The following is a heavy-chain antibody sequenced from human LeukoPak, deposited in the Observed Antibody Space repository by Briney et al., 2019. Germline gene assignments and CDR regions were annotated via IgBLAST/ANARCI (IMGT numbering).Heavy chain of an antibody. CDR2: IYHSGST. J-gene: IGHJ5*02. D-gene: IGHD5-18*01. CDR3: AKGAGGFSYYNWFDP. CDR1: GYSISSGYY. V-gene: IGHV4-38-2*02. Sequence: PSETLSLTCTVSGYSISSGYYWGWIRQPPGKGLEWIGSIYHSGSTYYNPSLKSRVTISVDTSKNQFSLKLASVTAADTAIYYCAKGAGGFSYYNWFDPWGQGTLVTVSS.